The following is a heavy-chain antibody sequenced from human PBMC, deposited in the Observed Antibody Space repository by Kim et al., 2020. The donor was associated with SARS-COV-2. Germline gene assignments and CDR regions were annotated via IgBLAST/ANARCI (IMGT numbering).Heavy chain of an antibody. CDR1: GFTFSSYA. D-gene: IGHD1-1*01. CDR2: ISYDGSNK. V-gene: IGHV3-30*04. Sequence: GGSLRLSCAASGFTFSSYAMHWVRQAPGKGLEWVAVISYDGSNKYYVDSVKGRFTISRDNSKNTLYLQMNSLRAEDTAVYYWAREWNDAFDIWGQGTMVTVSS. J-gene: IGHJ3*02. CDR3: AREWNDAFDI.